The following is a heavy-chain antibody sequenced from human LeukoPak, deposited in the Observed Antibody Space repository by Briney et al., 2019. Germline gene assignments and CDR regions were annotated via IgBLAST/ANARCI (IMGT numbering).Heavy chain of an antibody. CDR1: GYTFTSYG. V-gene: IGHV1-18*01. D-gene: IGHD4-17*01. Sequence: GASVKVSCKASGYTFTSYGISWVRQAPGQGLEWMGWISAYNGNTNYAQKPQGRVTMTTDTSTSTVYMELRSLRSDDTAVYYCARETTVTTDFDYWGQGTLVTVSS. CDR3: ARETTVTTDFDY. J-gene: IGHJ4*02. CDR2: ISAYNGNT.